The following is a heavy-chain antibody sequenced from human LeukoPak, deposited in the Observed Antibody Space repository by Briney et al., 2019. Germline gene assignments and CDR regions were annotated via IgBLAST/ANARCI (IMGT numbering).Heavy chain of an antibody. J-gene: IGHJ5*02. V-gene: IGHV3-30*04. Sequence: GRSLRLSCAASGFTFSSYAMHWVRQAPGKGLEWGAVISYDGSNKYYADSVKGRFTISRDNSKNTLYLQMNSLRAEDTAVYYCARDFTELAAAGSASWGQGTLVTVSS. D-gene: IGHD6-13*01. CDR1: GFTFSSYA. CDR3: ARDFTELAAAGSAS. CDR2: ISYDGSNK.